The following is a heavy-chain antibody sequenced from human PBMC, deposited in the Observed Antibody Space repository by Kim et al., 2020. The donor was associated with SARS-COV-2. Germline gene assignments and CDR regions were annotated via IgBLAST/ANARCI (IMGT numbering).Heavy chain of an antibody. CDR3: ARGLRYSSGWYHYYGMDV. Sequence: KSRVTISVGTSKNQFSLKLSSVTAADTAVYYCARGLRYSSGWYHYYGMDVWGQGTTVTVSS. D-gene: IGHD6-19*01. V-gene: IGHV4-34*01. J-gene: IGHJ6*02.